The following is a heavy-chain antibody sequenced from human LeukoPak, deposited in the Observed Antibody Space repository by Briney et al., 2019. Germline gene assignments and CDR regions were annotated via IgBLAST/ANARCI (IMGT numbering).Heavy chain of an antibody. CDR2: MNPNSGNT. CDR1: GYIFSGYY. V-gene: IGHV1-8*02. J-gene: IGHJ4*02. Sequence: ASVKVSCKASGYIFSGYYIHWVRQAPGQGLEWMGWMNPNSGNTGYAQKFQGRVTMTRNTSISTAYMELSSLRSEDTAVYYCARGITMVRGAVVGYWGQGTLVTVSS. D-gene: IGHD3-10*01. CDR3: ARGITMVRGAVVGY.